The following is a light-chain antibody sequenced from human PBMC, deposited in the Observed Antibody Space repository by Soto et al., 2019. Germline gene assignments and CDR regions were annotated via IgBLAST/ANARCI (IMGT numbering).Light chain of an antibody. Sequence: DIVMTQSPDSLAVSLGERATINCKSSQSVLKTSNDKNHLAWYQQKPGQPPRLLIFWASTRESGVPDRFSGGGSGTDFTLTISSLQAEDVAVYYCQQYYSPPAMFGQGTKVEI. CDR3: QQYYSPPAM. CDR2: WAS. V-gene: IGKV4-1*01. CDR1: QSVLKTSNDKNH. J-gene: IGKJ1*01.